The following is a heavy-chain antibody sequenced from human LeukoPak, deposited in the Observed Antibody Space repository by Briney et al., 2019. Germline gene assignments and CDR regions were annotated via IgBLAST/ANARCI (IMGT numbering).Heavy chain of an antibody. J-gene: IGHJ6*03. CDR2: IYYSGST. D-gene: IGHD5-18*01. Sequence: PSETLSLTCTVSGGSISSYYWSWIRQPPGKGLEWIGYIYYSGSTNYNPSLKSRVTISVDTSKNQFSLKLSSVTAADTAVYYCARVVTWIQLWPGSDYYYYYYMDVWGKGTTVTVSS. V-gene: IGHV4-59*01. CDR3: ARVVTWIQLWPGSDYYYYYYMDV. CDR1: GGSISSYY.